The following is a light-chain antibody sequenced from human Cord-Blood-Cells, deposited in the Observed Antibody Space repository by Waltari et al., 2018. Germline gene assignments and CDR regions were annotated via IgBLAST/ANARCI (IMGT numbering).Light chain of an antibody. Sequence: EIVLTQSPATLSLSPGERATLSCRVSQSVSSYLAWYEQKPGEAPRLLINDASNRATGIPARSSGSGSETDFTITISRLEPEDFAVYDCQQRSNWALTFGGGTKVEIK. CDR1: QSVSSY. CDR3: QQRSNWALT. J-gene: IGKJ4*01. CDR2: DAS. V-gene: IGKV3-11*01.